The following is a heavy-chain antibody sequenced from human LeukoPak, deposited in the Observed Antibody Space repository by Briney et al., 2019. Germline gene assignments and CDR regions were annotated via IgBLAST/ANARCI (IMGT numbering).Heavy chain of an antibody. CDR3: ARGYYDSSGYYYFGY. CDR2: ISSSGSTI. D-gene: IGHD3-22*01. CDR1: GFTFSNYY. Sequence: GGSLRLSCEASGFTFSNYYMSWIRQASGKGLEWVSYISSSGSTIYYADSVKGRFTISRDNAKNSLYLQMNSLRAEDTAVYYCARGYYDSSGYYYFGYWGEGTLVTVSS. V-gene: IGHV3-11*01. J-gene: IGHJ4*02.